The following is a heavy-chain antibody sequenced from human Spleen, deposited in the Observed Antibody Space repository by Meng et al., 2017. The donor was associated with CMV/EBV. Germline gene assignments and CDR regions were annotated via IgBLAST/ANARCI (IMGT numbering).Heavy chain of an antibody. D-gene: IGHD5-24*01. Sequence: SLTCTVSGGSVSSGSYYWSWIRQHPGKGLEWIGYIYYSGSTNYNPSLKSRVTISVDTSKNQFSLKLSSVTAADTAVYYCARGSTRFDYWGQGTLVTVSS. CDR1: GGSVSSGSYY. J-gene: IGHJ4*02. V-gene: IGHV4-61*01. CDR3: ARGSTRFDY. CDR2: IYYSGST.